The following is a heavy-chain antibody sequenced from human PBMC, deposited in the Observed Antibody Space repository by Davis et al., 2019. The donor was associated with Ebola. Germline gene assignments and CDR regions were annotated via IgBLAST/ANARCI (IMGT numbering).Heavy chain of an antibody. J-gene: IGHJ4*02. D-gene: IGHD1-26*01. CDR2: IRSKDNSYAT. V-gene: IGHV3-73*01. CDR1: GFTFSGSA. CDR3: TSRIYSGSYYESDY. Sequence: PGGPLRLSCAAPGFTFSGSAMHWVRQASGKGLEWVGRIRSKDNSYATAYAASVKGRFTISRDDSKNTAYLQMNSLKTEDTAVYYCTSRIYSGSYYESDYWGQGTLVTVSS.